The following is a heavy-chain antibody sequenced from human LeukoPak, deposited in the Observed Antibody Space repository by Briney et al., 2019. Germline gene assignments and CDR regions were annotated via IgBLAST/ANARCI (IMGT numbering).Heavy chain of an antibody. Sequence: ASVKVSCKASGYTFTSYYINWVRQATGQGLEWMGWMNPNSGNTGYAQKFQGRVTMTRNTSISTAYMELSSLRSEDTAVYYCARWSEWMDQLGPRGFDYWGQGTLVTVSS. J-gene: IGHJ4*02. D-gene: IGHD2-2*01. V-gene: IGHV1-8*01. CDR3: ARWSEWMDQLGPRGFDY. CDR2: MNPNSGNT. CDR1: GYTFTSYY.